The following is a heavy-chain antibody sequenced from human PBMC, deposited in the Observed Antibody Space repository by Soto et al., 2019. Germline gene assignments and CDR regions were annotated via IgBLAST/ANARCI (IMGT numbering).Heavy chain of an antibody. D-gene: IGHD5-18*01. CDR1: GFTFSSYT. CDR2: ISYSGGST. V-gene: IGHV3-23*01. CDR3: AREGYSYGYGSATSEKELGAFDI. J-gene: IGHJ3*02. Sequence: GGSLRLSCAASGFTFSSYTMSWVRQAPGKGLEWVSAISYSGGSTYYADSVKGRFTISRDNSKNTLYLQMNSLRAEDTAVYYCAREGYSYGYGSATSEKELGAFDIWGQGTMVTVSS.